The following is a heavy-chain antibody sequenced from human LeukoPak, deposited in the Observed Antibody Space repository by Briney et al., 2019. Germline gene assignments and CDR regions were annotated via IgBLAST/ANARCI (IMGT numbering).Heavy chain of an antibody. Sequence: GGSLRLSSAASGFTFSSYGMHWVRQAPGKGLEWVAFIRYDGSNKYYADSVKGRFTISRDNSKNTLYLQMNSLRAEDTAVYYCAKMPTGTTKRGYYYYMDVWGKGTTVTVSS. D-gene: IGHD1-1*01. CDR2: IRYDGSNK. V-gene: IGHV3-30*02. J-gene: IGHJ6*03. CDR3: AKMPTGTTKRGYYYYMDV. CDR1: GFTFSSYG.